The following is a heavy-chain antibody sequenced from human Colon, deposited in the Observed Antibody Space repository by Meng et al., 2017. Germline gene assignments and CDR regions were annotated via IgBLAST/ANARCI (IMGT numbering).Heavy chain of an antibody. J-gene: IGHJ4*02. Sequence: QVQLQESGPRLVKPSQTLSLPCTVSGDSVSSNSYYWTWIRQHPGTGLEWIGYIYSGGISHYNPSLKSRITMSIDTSKNQFSLQLTSVTAXDTAIYYCARDPLAVGPTDRGLDSWGQGTLVTVSS. CDR3: ARDPLAVGPTDRGLDS. D-gene: IGHD1-26*01. V-gene: IGHV4-31*03. CDR1: GDSVSSNSYY. CDR2: IYSGGIS.